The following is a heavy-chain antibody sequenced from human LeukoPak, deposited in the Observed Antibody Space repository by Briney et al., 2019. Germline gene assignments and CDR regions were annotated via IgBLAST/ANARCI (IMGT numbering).Heavy chain of an antibody. Sequence: GGSLRLSCAASGFTFTNYWMHWVRQAPGMGLVWVSRLPPDELGIIYADSVKGRFTVSRDNAKNTVYLQMNNLRVDDTAMCYCVGTIASRGSEYWGQGALVTVSS. CDR2: LPPDELGI. D-gene: IGHD6-6*01. CDR3: VGTIASRGSEY. J-gene: IGHJ4*02. V-gene: IGHV3-74*01. CDR1: GFTFTNYW.